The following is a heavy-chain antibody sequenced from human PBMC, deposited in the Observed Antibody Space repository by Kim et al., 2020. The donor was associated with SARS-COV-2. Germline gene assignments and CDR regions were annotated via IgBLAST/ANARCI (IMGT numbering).Heavy chain of an antibody. V-gene: IGHV3-23*01. Sequence: GGSLRPSCAASGFTFSSYDMSWVRQAPGKGLEWVSAISGSGGSTYYADSVKGRFTISRDNSKNTLYLQMNSLRAEDTAVYYCAKDVVGATIPQYFQHWGQGTLVTVSS. CDR2: ISGSGGST. CDR1: GFTFSSYD. J-gene: IGHJ1*01. CDR3: AKDVVGATIPQYFQH. D-gene: IGHD1-26*01.